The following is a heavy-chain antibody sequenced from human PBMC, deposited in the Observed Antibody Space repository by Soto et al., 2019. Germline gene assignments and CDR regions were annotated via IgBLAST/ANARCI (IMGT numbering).Heavy chain of an antibody. J-gene: IGHJ4*02. V-gene: IGHV3-33*01. CDR2: IWYDASNK. CDR3: ARDYGSGMDC. Sequence: QVQLVESGGGVVQPGRSLRLSCAASGLTFSSYGMHWVRQAPGKGLEWVALIWYDASNKYYGDSVKSGFTISRDNSKNTLYLQMNSLRAEDTAVYYCARDYGSGMDCWGQGTLVTVSS. D-gene: IGHD3-10*01. CDR1: GLTFSSYG.